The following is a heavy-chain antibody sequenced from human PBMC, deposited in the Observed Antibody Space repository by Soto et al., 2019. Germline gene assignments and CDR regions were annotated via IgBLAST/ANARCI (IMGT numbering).Heavy chain of an antibody. D-gene: IGHD4-17*01. V-gene: IGHV4-59*01. Sequence: NPSETLSLTCTVSGGSIGSYHWSWVRQPPGKGLEWIASVYYTGTTNYNPSLGSRVTISIDAPGNRFSMEIASVTAADTAIYYCARDTVLTGMFDFWGQGTLVTVSS. CDR2: VYYTGTT. CDR3: ARDTVLTGMFDF. J-gene: IGHJ4*02. CDR1: GGSIGSYH.